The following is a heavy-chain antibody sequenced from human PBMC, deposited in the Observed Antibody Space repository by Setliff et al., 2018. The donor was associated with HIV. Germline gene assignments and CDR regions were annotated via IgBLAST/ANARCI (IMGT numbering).Heavy chain of an antibody. CDR2: IDHSGGT. CDR3: ARARFWSGYYTGDNYYYMDV. V-gene: IGHV4-39*07. J-gene: IGHJ6*03. Sequence: PSETLSLTCTVSGGSISSGGYYWSWIRQTPGKGLERIGEIDHSGGTKYNPSLKSRVTISLDTSKNQFSLKLSSVTAADTAVYYCARARFWSGYYTGDNYYYMDVWGKGTTVTVSS. D-gene: IGHD3-3*01. CDR1: GGSISSGGYY.